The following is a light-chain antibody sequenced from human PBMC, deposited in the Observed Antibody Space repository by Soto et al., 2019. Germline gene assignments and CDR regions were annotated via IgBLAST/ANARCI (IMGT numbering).Light chain of an antibody. CDR3: QQYNNWSSLT. Sequence: EIVMTQSPATLSVSPGERATLSCRASQSVSTKLAWYQKRPGQAPRLLIYATSTRVTGIPARFSGSGFGTEFTLTISSLQSEDFAVYYCQQYNNWSSLTFGQGTRLEIK. CDR2: ATS. J-gene: IGKJ5*01. CDR1: QSVSTK. V-gene: IGKV3-15*01.